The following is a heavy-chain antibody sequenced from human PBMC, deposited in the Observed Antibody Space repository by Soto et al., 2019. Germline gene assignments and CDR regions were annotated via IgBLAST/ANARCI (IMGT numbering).Heavy chain of an antibody. CDR2: SYFTGNT. J-gene: IGHJ4*02. CDR1: GGSISSGTYS. Sequence: QLQLQESGPGLVKPSETLSLTCTVSGGSISSGTYSWGWIRQPPGKGLEWIGNSYFTGNTHYNPSTKSGATMSVDTSKNQFSLSLSSVTASDTAVYYCARHRTVYSSSWLDYWGQGTLVTVSS. D-gene: IGHD6-13*01. V-gene: IGHV4-39*01. CDR3: ARHRTVYSSSWLDY.